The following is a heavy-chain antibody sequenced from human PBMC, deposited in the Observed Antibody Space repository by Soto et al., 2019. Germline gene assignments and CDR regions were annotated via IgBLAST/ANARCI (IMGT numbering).Heavy chain of an antibody. D-gene: IGHD2-2*01. CDR3: ARALGYCISTSCLHGMDV. CDR1: GGTFSSYA. CDR2: IIPIFGTA. J-gene: IGHJ6*02. Sequence: QVQLVQSGAEVKKPGSSVKVSCKASGGTFSSYAISWVRQAPGQGLEWMGGIIPIFGTANYAQKFQGRVTITADESTSTAYMELRSLRSEDTAVYYCARALGYCISTSCLHGMDVWGQGTTVTVSS. V-gene: IGHV1-69*12.